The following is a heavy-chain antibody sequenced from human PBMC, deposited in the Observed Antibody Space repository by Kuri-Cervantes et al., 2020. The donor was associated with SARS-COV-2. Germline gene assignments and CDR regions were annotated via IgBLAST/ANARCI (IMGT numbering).Heavy chain of an antibody. CDR3: ARDQRRYRANDAPYDF. J-gene: IGHJ4*02. V-gene: IGHV4-61*01. CDR1: GDSVNSINYY. CDR2: IYYNGDT. Sequence: SETLSLTCTVTGDSVNSINYYWTWIRQPPGKGLEWIGYIYYNGDTNYNPSPKSRVTISIDTSKNQLSLKLTSVTAADTAVYYCARDQRRYRANDAPYDFWGQGTLVTVSS. D-gene: IGHD1-26*01.